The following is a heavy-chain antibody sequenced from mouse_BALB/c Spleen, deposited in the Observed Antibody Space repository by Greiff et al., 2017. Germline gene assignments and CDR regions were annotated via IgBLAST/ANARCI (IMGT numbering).Heavy chain of an antibody. D-gene: IGHD2-2*01. CDR2: IRNKANGYTT. J-gene: IGHJ3*01. CDR3: ARGIYYGYDEGAWFAY. CDR1: GFTFTDYY. Sequence: VQLKESGGGLVQPGGSLRLSCATSGFTFTDYYMSWVRQPPGKALEWLGFIRNKANGYTTEYSASVKGRFTISRDNSQSILYLQMNTLRAEDSATYYCARGIYYGYDEGAWFAYWGQGTLVTVSA. V-gene: IGHV7-3*02.